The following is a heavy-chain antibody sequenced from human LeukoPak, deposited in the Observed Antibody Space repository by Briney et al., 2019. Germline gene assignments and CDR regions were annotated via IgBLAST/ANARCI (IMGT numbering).Heavy chain of an antibody. CDR1: GYTFTSYD. CDR3: ARGRGGSYFLGYYYGMDV. J-gene: IGHJ6*02. V-gene: IGHV1-8*01. D-gene: IGHD1-26*01. Sequence: ASVKVSCKASGYTFTSYDINWVRQATGQGLEWMGWMNPNSGNTGYAQKFQGRVTMTRNTSISTAYMELSSLRSEDTGVYYCARGRGGSYFLGYYYGMDVWGQGTTVTVSS. CDR2: MNPNSGNT.